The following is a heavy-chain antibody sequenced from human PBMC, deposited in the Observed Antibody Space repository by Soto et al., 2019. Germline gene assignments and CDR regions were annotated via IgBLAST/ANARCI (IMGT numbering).Heavy chain of an antibody. CDR1: GFTFSRYW. CDR2: IDSYGSAT. Sequence: VGSLRLSCAASGFTFSRYWMHWVRQAPGKGLVRVSRIDSYGSATSQVDSVEGRFTISRDNAKNTLYLQMNSLRAEDTAVYYCARGWVEGLSRQPPTDYWGQGTLVTVSS. J-gene: IGHJ4*02. V-gene: IGHV3-74*01. CDR3: ARGWVEGLSRQPPTDY. D-gene: IGHD3-3*01.